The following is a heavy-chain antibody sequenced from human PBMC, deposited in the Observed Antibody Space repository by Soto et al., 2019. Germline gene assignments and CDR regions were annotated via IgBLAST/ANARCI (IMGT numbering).Heavy chain of an antibody. J-gene: IGHJ4*02. CDR1: GGSFSDYY. V-gene: IGHV4-59*01. CDR3: ARQMPTGVYYFDY. CDR2: VYYSGRT. D-gene: IGHD4-17*01. Sequence: SETLSLTCTVSGGSFSDYYWSWIRQPPGKGLEWIGYVYYSGRTNYNPSLKSRVTISVDTSKNQFSLKLSSVTAAATAIYYCARQMPTGVYYFDYWGQGTLVTVSS.